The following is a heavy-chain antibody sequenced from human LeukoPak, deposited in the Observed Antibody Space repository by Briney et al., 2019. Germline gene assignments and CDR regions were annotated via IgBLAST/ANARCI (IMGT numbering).Heavy chain of an antibody. CDR1: GGSSKTNTYY. D-gene: IGHD3-10*01. J-gene: IGHJ5*02. V-gene: IGHV4-39*02. CDR2: ISYSGGI. Sequence: PSETLSLTCSVAGGSSKTNTYYWTWIRQPPGKGLEWIGGISYSGGIYYNPSLQSRITISEDTSKNQFSLNLRSVTAADTAVYYCAREAITMVRGVTHFNWFDPWGQGTLVTVSS. CDR3: AREAITMVRGVTHFNWFDP.